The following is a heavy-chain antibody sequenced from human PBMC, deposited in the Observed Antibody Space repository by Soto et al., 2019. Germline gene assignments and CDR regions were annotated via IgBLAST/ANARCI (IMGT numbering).Heavy chain of an antibody. Sequence: XVSLLLSCVASGFPFSSYAMSWVRQTPGKGLEWVSGISGSGGRTYYADSVKGRFTISRDNSNNTLSLQMHILRVEDTAVYFCAKGGYYSLFDIWGQGTMVTVSS. J-gene: IGHJ3*02. CDR1: GFPFSSYA. V-gene: IGHV3-23*01. D-gene: IGHD3-16*01. CDR3: AKGGYYSLFDI. CDR2: ISGSGGRT.